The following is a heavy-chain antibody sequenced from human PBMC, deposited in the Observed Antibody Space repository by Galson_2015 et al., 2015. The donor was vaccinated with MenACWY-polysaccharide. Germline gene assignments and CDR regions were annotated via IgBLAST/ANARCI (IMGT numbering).Heavy chain of an antibody. CDR1: GYTFTSYS. CDR3: ARVGLGTVAATEDY. Sequence: SVTVSCKASGYTFTSYSISWVRQAPGQGLEWMGWISAYNGNTNYAQNFQDRVAMTTDTSTSTAYMELRSLRSDDTAVYYCARVGLGTVAATEDYWGQGTLVTVFS. CDR2: ISAYNGNT. V-gene: IGHV1-18*01. D-gene: IGHD6-19*01. J-gene: IGHJ4*02.